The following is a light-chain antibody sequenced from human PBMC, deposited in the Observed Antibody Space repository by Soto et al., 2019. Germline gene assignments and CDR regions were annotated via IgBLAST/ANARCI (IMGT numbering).Light chain of an antibody. V-gene: IGKV1-5*03. Sequence: DIQMTQSPSTLSASVGDRVTITCRASQSINTWLAWYQLKPGTAPKLLIYKASTLESGVSSRFSGSGSGTEFTLTISSLQPDDFATYYCQQYQTYSQFGQGTRVEIK. CDR3: QQYQTYSQ. CDR2: KAS. CDR1: QSINTW. J-gene: IGKJ1*01.